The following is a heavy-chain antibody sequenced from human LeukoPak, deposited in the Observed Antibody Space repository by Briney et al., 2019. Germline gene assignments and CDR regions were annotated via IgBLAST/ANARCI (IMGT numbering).Heavy chain of an antibody. J-gene: IGHJ3*02. CDR3: ARGTEDYYDSSYDAFDI. CDR2: IYTSGST. Sequence: SQTLSLTCTVSGGSISSGSYYWSWIRQPAGKGLEWIGRIYTSGSTNYNPSLKSRVTISVDTSKNQFSLKLSSVTAADTAVYYCARGTEDYYDSSYDAFDIWGQGTIVTVSS. V-gene: IGHV4-61*02. D-gene: IGHD3-22*01. CDR1: GGSISSGSYY.